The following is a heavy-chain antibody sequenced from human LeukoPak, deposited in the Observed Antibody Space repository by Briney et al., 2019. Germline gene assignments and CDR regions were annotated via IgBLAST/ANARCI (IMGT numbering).Heavy chain of an antibody. CDR1: GFTFSSYS. V-gene: IGHV3-21*01. CDR2: ISSSSSYI. Sequence: GGSLRLSCAASGFTFSSYSMNWVRQAPGKGLEWVSSISSSSSYIYYADSVKGRFTISRDNAKNSLYLQMNSLRAEDTAVYYCARGERGYYGSGSYDWGQGTLVTVSS. CDR3: ARGERGYYGSGSYD. J-gene: IGHJ4*02. D-gene: IGHD3-10*01.